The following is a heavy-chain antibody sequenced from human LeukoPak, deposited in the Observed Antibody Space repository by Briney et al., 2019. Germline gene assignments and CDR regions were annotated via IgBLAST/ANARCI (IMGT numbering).Heavy chain of an antibody. D-gene: IGHD2-2*02. CDR1: GGSISSYY. Sequence: PSETLSLTCTVSGGSISSYYWSWIRQPPGKGLEWIGYIYYSGSTNYNPSLKSRVTISVDTSKNQFSLKLSSVTAADTAVYYCARSYYCSSTSCYRGRRAFDIWGQGTMVTVSS. CDR3: ARSYYCSSTSCYRGRRAFDI. J-gene: IGHJ3*02. V-gene: IGHV4-59*01. CDR2: IYYSGST.